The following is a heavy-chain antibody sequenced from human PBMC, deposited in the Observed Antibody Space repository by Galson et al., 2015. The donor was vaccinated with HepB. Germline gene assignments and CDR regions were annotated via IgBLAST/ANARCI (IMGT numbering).Heavy chain of an antibody. V-gene: IGHV3-11*05. J-gene: IGHJ4*02. CDR1: GFTFSDYY. CDR2: ISSSSSYT. CDR3: AREGDGYLGGFDY. D-gene: IGHD5-24*01. Sequence: SLRLSCAASGFTFSDYYMSWIRQAPGKGLEWVSYISSSSSYTNYADSVKGRFTISRDNAKNSLYLQMNSLRAEDTAVYYCAREGDGYLGGFDYWGQGTLVTVSS.